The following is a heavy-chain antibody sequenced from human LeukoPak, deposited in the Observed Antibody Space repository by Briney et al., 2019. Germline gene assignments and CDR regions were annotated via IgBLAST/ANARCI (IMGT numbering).Heavy chain of an antibody. CDR3: ARDVNCAFDY. CDR1: GYSFTRNG. V-gene: IGHV1-18*01. CDR2: ISANSGNT. Sequence: AASVKVSCKPSGYSFTRNGISWVRQAPGQGLEWMAWISANSGNTNYAQNFQDRVTLTTDTSTSTAYMELRSLRSDDTAVYYCARDVNCAFDYWGQGTLVTVSS. D-gene: IGHD1-1*01. J-gene: IGHJ4*02.